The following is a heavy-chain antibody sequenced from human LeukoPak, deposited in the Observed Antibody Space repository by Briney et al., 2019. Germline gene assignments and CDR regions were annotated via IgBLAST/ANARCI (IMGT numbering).Heavy chain of an antibody. D-gene: IGHD1-1*01. J-gene: IGHJ4*02. CDR3: ANEVRPNDY. V-gene: IGHV3-23*01. CDR1: GFSFSSHA. CDR2: IDISGGST. Sequence: GGSPRLSCAASGFSFSSHAMCWVRQAPGKGLEWVSSIDISGGSTYYADSVQGRFTISRDNSKNTLYLQMNSLRAEDTALYYCANEVRPNDYWGQDTLVTVSS.